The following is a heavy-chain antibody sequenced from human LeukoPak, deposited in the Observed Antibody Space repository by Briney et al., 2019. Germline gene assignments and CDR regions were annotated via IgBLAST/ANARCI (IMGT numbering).Heavy chain of an antibody. Sequence: SETLSLTCTVSGGSISSYYWSWIRQPPGKGLEWIGYIYYSGSTNYNPSLKSRVTISVDTSKNQFSLKLSSVTAADTAVYYCACLKVRGVIRTLDYWGQGTLVTVSS. CDR1: GGSISSYY. V-gene: IGHV4-59*01. D-gene: IGHD3-10*01. CDR2: IYYSGST. CDR3: ACLKVRGVIRTLDY. J-gene: IGHJ4*02.